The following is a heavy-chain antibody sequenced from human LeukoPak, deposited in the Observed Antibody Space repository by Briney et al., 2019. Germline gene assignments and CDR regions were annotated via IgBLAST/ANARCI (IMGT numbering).Heavy chain of an antibody. J-gene: IGHJ6*03. CDR1: GYSFTDYF. CDR2: INPNNGGT. D-gene: IGHD2-2*01. CDR3: ARTPAPSYYMDV. V-gene: IGHV1-2*02. Sequence: ASVKVSCKASGYSFTDYFIHWVRQAPGQRLEWMGWINPNNGGTNYAPKFQGRVSMTRDTSISTAYMEVSRLRSDDTTVYYCARTPAPSYYMDVWGKGTTVTVSS.